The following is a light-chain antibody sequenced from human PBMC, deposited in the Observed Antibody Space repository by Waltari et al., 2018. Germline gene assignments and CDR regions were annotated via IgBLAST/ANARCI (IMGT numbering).Light chain of an antibody. V-gene: IGKV3D-15*01. CDR1: QSATTS. J-gene: IGKJ1*01. CDR3: QQYNIWPWT. CDR2: RAS. Sequence: EVVMTQSPATLSVSPGERVSLSCRARQSATTSLAWYQQTPGQAPRLLIYRASTRAAGVPDRFSGSGSGTEFTLTISSLQSEDSAIYYCQQYNIWPWTFGPGTNVDIK.